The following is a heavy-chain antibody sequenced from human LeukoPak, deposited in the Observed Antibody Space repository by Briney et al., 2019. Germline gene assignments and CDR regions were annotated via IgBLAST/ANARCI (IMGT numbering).Heavy chain of an antibody. CDR2: IKSKTDGGTT. V-gene: IGHV3-15*01. Sequence: EGSLRLSCAASGFTFSNAWMSWVRQAPGKGLEWVGRIKSKTDGGTTDYAAPVKGRFTISRDDSKNTLYLQMNSLKTEDTAVYYCTTRVRATRNYYYYGMDVWGQGTTVTVSS. D-gene: IGHD1-26*01. CDR3: TTRVRATRNYYYYGMDV. J-gene: IGHJ6*02. CDR1: GFTFSNAW.